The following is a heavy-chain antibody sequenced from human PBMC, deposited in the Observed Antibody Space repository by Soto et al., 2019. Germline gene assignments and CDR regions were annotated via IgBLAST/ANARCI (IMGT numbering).Heavy chain of an antibody. Sequence: ASVKVSCKASGGTFSSYAISWVRQAPGQGLEWMGGIIPIFGTANYAQKFQGRVTTTADESTSTAYMELSSLRSEDTAVYYCAREITKNWNYAYYYYGMDVWGQGTTVTVSS. CDR2: IIPIFGTA. CDR1: GGTFSSYA. J-gene: IGHJ6*02. D-gene: IGHD1-7*01. CDR3: AREITKNWNYAYYYYGMDV. V-gene: IGHV1-69*13.